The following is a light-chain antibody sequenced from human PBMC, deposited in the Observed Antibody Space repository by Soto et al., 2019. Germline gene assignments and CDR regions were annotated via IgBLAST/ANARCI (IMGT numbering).Light chain of an antibody. V-gene: IGLV1-40*01. CDR3: QSYDSSLSAPDV. J-gene: IGLJ1*01. CDR1: SSNIGAGYD. Sequence: QSVLTQPPSVSGAPGQRVTISCTGSSSNIGAGYDVHWYQQLPGTAPKLLIYGNSNRPSGVPDRFSGSKSGTSASLAITGLQAEDEADYYCQSYDSSLSAPDVVGTGTKLTVL. CDR2: GNS.